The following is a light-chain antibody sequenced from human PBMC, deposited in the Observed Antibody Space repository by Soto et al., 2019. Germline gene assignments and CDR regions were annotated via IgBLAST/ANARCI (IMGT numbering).Light chain of an antibody. Sequence: DIHMIQFPATLSSSIWDRVTITCRASQSVDSRLAWYQQKPGKAPKLLVYDASTLETGVPSRFSGSGSGAEFTLTITGLQPEDIATYSCQHYDSFWSFGQGTKV. CDR1: QSVDSR. J-gene: IGKJ1*01. CDR2: DAS. V-gene: IGKV1-5*01. CDR3: QHYDSFWS.